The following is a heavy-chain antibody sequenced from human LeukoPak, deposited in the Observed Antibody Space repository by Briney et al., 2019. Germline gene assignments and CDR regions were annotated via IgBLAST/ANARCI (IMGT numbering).Heavy chain of an antibody. J-gene: IGHJ4*02. D-gene: IGHD3-22*01. CDR1: GFTFSSYA. CDR2: ISGSGGST. CDR3: AKSPRYYYDSSGYSQYYFDY. Sequence: GGSLRLSCAASGFTFSSYAMSWVRQAPGKGLDWVSAISGSGGSTYYADSVKGRFTISRDNSKNTLYLQMNSLRAEDTAVYYCAKSPRYYYDSSGYSQYYFDYWGQGTLVTVSS. V-gene: IGHV3-23*01.